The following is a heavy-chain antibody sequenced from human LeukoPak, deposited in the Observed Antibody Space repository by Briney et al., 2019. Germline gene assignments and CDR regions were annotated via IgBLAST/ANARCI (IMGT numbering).Heavy chain of an antibody. J-gene: IGHJ4*02. CDR1: GGSISSSSYY. Sequence: PSETLSLTCTVSGGSISSSSYYWGWIRQPPGKGLEWIGSIYYSGSTYYNPSLKSRVTISVDTSKNQFSLKLSSVTAADTAVYYCARSAYDFWSGYYPTAFNYFDYWGQGTLVTVSS. CDR3: ARSAYDFWSGYYPTAFNYFDY. CDR2: IYYSGST. D-gene: IGHD3-3*01. V-gene: IGHV4-39*07.